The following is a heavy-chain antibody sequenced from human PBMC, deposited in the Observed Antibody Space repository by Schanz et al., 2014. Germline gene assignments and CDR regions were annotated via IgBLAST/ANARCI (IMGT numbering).Heavy chain of an antibody. D-gene: IGHD1-26*01. CDR3: VKDLQRELLRDDHYYGMDV. V-gene: IGHV3-66*01. CDR1: GFTFTGHW. Sequence: DVQLVESGGGLVQPGGSLRLSCAASGFTFTGHWMSWVRQAPGKGLEWVAVIYSGGSTFYTDSVKGRFTTSRDNSKNTMYLQMNSLRAEDTAVYYCVKDLQRELLRDDHYYGMDVWGQGTTVTVSS. CDR2: IYSGGST. J-gene: IGHJ6*02.